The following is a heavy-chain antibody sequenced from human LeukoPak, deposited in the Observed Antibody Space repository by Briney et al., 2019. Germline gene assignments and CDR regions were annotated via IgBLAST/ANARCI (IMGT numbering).Heavy chain of an antibody. J-gene: IGHJ4*02. V-gene: IGHV4-30-4*01. CDR2: IYYSGGT. Sequence: SETLSLTCTVTGVSISGGDYYWSWIRQPPGKGLEWIGYIYYSGGTSYNPSLKSRVTISVDASSNHFSLNLSSVTAADTAVYYCARVPYPTCACPDSWGQGTLVTVSS. CDR3: ARVPYPTCACPDS. CDR1: GVSISGGDYY.